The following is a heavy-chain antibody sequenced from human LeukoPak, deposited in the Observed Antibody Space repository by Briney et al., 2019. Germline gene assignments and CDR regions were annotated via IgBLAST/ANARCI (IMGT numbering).Heavy chain of an antibody. J-gene: IGHJ4*02. CDR1: GFTFSSYA. CDR3: ARDSLAAAGFKTKFDY. V-gene: IGHV3-30*01. CDR2: ISYDGSNK. D-gene: IGHD6-13*01. Sequence: PGGSLRLSCAASGFTFSSYAMHSVRQAPGKGLEWVAVISYDGSNKYYADSVKGRFTISRDNSKNTLYLQMNSLRAEDTAVYYCARDSLAAAGFKTKFDYWGQGTLVTVSS.